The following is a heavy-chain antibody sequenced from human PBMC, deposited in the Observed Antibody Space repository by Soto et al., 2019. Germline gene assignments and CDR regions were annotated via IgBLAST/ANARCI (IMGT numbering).Heavy chain of an antibody. CDR1: GYTFTSYG. J-gene: IGHJ4*02. Sequence: QVQLVQSGAEVKKPGASVKVSCKASGYTFTSYGISWVRQAPGQGLEWMGWISAYNGNTNYAQKLQGRVTMTTDTSTNPAYMELRGLGSDETAVYYCASGGFGVFVYYFDYWGQGTLGTVSS. V-gene: IGHV1-18*01. CDR3: ASGGFGVFVYYFDY. D-gene: IGHD3-10*01. CDR2: ISAYNGNT.